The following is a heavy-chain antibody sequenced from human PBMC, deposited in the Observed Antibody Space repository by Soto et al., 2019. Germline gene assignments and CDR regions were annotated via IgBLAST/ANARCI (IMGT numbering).Heavy chain of an antibody. V-gene: IGHV1-8*01. Sequence: QVQLVQSGAEVKKPGASVKVSCKASGYTFTSYDINWVRQATGQGLEWMGWMNPNSGNTGYAQKFRGRVTMTRNTSISTAYMELSSLRSEDKAVYYCARERTGTTSMDVWGQGTTVTVSS. CDR2: MNPNSGNT. CDR1: GYTFTSYD. D-gene: IGHD1-1*01. CDR3: ARERTGTTSMDV. J-gene: IGHJ6*02.